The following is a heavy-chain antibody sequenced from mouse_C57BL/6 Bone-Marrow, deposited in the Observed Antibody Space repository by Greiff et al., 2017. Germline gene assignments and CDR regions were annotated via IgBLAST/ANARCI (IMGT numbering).Heavy chain of an antibody. D-gene: IGHD3-2*02. CDR3: SGETAQVDVGYWG. V-gene: IGHV14-4*01. CDR1: GFNIKDDY. J-gene: IGHJ1*03. CDR2: IDPDNGDT. Sequence: VQLQQPGAELVRPGASVKLSCTASGFNIKDDYMHWVKQRPEQGLEWIGWIDPDNGDTEYATKFQGKATITADKSSNTAYLQLSSLTSEDTAVYYCSGETAQVDVGYWGWGTAPMV.